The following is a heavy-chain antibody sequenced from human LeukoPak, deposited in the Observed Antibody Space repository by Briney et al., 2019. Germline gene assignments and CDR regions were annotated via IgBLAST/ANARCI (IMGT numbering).Heavy chain of an antibody. CDR2: ISGSGGST. CDR3: ATTNSGYDFDY. D-gene: IGHD5-12*01. Sequence: GGSLRLSCAASGFAFSSYAMSWVRQAPGKGLEWVSAISGSGGSTYYADSVKGRFTISRDNPKNTLYLQMNSLRAEDTAVYYCATTNSGYDFDYWGQGTLVTVSS. J-gene: IGHJ4*02. V-gene: IGHV3-23*01. CDR1: GFAFSSYA.